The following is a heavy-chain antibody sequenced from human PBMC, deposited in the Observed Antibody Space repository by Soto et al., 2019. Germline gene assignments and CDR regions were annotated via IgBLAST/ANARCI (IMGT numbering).Heavy chain of an antibody. CDR2: IYWDDDK. J-gene: IGHJ5*02. CDR1: VFLLCTSGVG. CDR3: AHLARAVAGGGPINWFDP. Sequence: QITLKESGPTLVKPTQTLTLTCTFSVFLLCTSGVGVGWIRQPPGKALEWLALIYWDDDKRYSPSLKSRLTITKDTSKNQVVLTMTNMDPVDTATYYCAHLARAVAGGGPINWFDPWGQGTLVTVSS. V-gene: IGHV2-5*02. D-gene: IGHD6-19*01.